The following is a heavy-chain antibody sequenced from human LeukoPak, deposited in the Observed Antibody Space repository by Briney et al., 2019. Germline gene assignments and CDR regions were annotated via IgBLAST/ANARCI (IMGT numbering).Heavy chain of an antibody. V-gene: IGHV4-39*02. CDR3: ARDSKGYNSIFFDY. CDR1: GGSISSSSYY. Sequence: SETLSLTCTVSGGSISSSSYYWGWIRQPPGKGLEWIGSIYYSGSTYYNPSLKSRVTISVDTSKNQFSLKLSSVTAADTAVYYCARDSKGYNSIFFDYWGQGTLVTVSS. J-gene: IGHJ4*02. D-gene: IGHD5-24*01. CDR2: IYYSGST.